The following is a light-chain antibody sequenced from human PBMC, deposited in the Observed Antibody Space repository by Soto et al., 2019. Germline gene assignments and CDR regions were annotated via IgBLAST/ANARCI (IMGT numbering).Light chain of an antibody. V-gene: IGKV3-11*01. CDR3: QQTSNWPPLT. Sequence: EIVLTQSPATLSLSPGERATLSCRASQSVSSYLAWYQQKPGQGPRLLIYDAVNRATGIPARFSGSGSGTDFTLTISSLEPEDFAVYYCQQTSNWPPLTFGGGTKVEIK. CDR1: QSVSSY. CDR2: DAV. J-gene: IGKJ4*01.